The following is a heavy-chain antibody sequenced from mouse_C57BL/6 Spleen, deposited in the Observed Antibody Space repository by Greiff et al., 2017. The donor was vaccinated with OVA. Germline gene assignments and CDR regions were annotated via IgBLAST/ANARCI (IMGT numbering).Heavy chain of an antibody. V-gene: IGHV1-69*01. J-gene: IGHJ4*01. CDR3: ARKDDLYAMDY. CDR2: IDPSDSYT. Sequence: QVQLQQPGAELVMPGASVKLSCKASGYTFTSYWMHWVKQRPGQGLEWIGEIDPSDSYTNYNQKFKGKSTLTVDKSSSTAYMQLSSLTSEDSAVYYCARKDDLYAMDYWGQGTSVTVSS. CDR1: GYTFTSYW.